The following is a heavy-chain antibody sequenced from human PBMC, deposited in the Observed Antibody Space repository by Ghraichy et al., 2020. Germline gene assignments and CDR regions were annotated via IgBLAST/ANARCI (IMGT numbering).Heavy chain of an antibody. CDR3: ARDGTMVRGKFDY. D-gene: IGHD3-10*01. CDR1: GGSISSGDYY. CDR2: IYYSGST. Sequence: SETLSLTCTVSGGSISSGDYYWSWIRQPPGKGLEWIGYIYYSGSTYYNPSLKSRVTISVNTSKNQFSLKLSSVTAADTAVYYCARDGTMVRGKFDYWGQGTLVTVSS. V-gene: IGHV4-30-4*01. J-gene: IGHJ4*02.